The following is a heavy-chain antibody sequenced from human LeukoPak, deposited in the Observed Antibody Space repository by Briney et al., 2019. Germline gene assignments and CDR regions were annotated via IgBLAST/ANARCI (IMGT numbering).Heavy chain of an antibody. D-gene: IGHD2-21*01. CDR3: AKVIAGSWLVDF. V-gene: IGHV3-23*01. CDR2: ISGSGGST. Sequence: GGSLRLSCAASGFTFSNYAMTWVRQAPGKGLEWVSAISGSGGSTYYADSVKGRFAISRDNSKNTLYLQMNSLRAEDTAVYYCAKVIAGSWLVDFWGQGTLVTVSS. J-gene: IGHJ4*02. CDR1: GFTFSNYA.